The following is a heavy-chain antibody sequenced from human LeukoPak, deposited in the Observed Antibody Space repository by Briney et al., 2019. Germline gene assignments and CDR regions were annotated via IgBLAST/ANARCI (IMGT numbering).Heavy chain of an antibody. CDR1: GGTFSSYA. Sequence: SVKVSCKASGGTFSSYAISWARQAPGQGLEWMGGIIPIFGTANYAQKFQGRVTITADKSTSTAYMELSSLRSEDTAVYYCARDGDYDILTGYYKGFDYWGQGTLVTVSS. CDR2: IIPIFGTA. J-gene: IGHJ4*02. V-gene: IGHV1-69*06. D-gene: IGHD3-9*01. CDR3: ARDGDYDILTGYYKGFDY.